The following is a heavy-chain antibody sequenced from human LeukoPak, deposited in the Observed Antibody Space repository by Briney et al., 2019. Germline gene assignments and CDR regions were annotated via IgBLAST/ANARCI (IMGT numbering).Heavy chain of an antibody. Sequence: SVNVSCKSSGYIFTNYDINWVRQAAGQGLDWMGWMNPNSGNTGYAKKFQGRVTITAHESTRTAYMELSSMRSEDTAVYYCARASHYDFWSGYPTDYFDYWGQGTLVTVSS. CDR2: MNPNSGNT. V-gene: IGHV1-8*01. D-gene: IGHD3-3*01. CDR1: GYIFTNYD. CDR3: ARASHYDFWSGYPTDYFDY. J-gene: IGHJ4*02.